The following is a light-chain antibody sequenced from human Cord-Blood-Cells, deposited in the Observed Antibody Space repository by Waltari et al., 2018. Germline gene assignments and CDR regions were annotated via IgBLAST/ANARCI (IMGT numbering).Light chain of an antibody. CDR2: AAS. J-gene: IGKJ1*01. CDR1: QSVSSY. CDR3: QQRSNWWT. Sequence: EIVLTQSPATLPLSPGERATLSCRASQSVSSYLAWYQQKPGQAPRLLIYAASNRATGIPARFSGSGSGTDFTLTISSLEPEDFAVYYCQQRSNWWTFGQGTKVEIK. V-gene: IGKV3-11*01.